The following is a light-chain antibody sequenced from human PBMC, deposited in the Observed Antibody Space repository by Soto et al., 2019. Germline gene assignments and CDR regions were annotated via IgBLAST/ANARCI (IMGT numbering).Light chain of an antibody. CDR1: QSVSSYY. CDR3: QQYGSSPRT. J-gene: IGKJ4*01. V-gene: IGKV3-20*01. Sequence: EIVLTQSPGTLSLSPGERATLSCRASQSVSSYYLAWYQQKPGQAPRLLIYGASSRATGIPDRFSGSGSGTDFTLTISRLEAEDFAVYYCQQYGSSPRTFGGGTKVEIK. CDR2: GAS.